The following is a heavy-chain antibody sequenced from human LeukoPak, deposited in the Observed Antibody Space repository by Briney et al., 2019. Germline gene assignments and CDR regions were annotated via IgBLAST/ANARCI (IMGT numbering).Heavy chain of an antibody. CDR3: ARLRGYYDSSGYYDYFDY. Sequence: ASVKVSCKASGGTFSSYAISWVRQAPGQGLEWMGGIIPIFGTANYAQKFQGRVTITADKSTSTAYMELSRLRSDDTAVYYCARLRGYYDSSGYYDYFDYWGQGTLVTVSS. D-gene: IGHD3-22*01. J-gene: IGHJ4*02. V-gene: IGHV1-69*06. CDR2: IIPIFGTA. CDR1: GGTFSSYA.